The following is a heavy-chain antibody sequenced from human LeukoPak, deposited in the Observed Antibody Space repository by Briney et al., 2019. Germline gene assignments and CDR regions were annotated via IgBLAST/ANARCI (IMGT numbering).Heavy chain of an antibody. J-gene: IGHJ2*01. CDR3: ARGRRGKTVTLVYWYFDL. Sequence: GGSLRLSCAASGCTFSSYWMSWVRQAPGKGLEWVANIKQDGSEKYYVDSVKGRFTISRDNAKNSLYLQMNSLRAEDTAVYYCARGRRGKTVTLVYWYFDLWGRGTLVTVSS. D-gene: IGHD4-17*01. CDR1: GCTFSSYW. V-gene: IGHV3-7*01. CDR2: IKQDGSEK.